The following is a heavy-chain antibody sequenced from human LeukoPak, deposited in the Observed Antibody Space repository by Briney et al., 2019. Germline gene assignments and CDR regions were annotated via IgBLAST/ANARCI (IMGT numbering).Heavy chain of an antibody. CDR2: IRSKANSYAT. CDR1: GFTFSGSA. D-gene: IGHD2-2*01. CDR3: TRLLRYCSSTSCYDY. V-gene: IGHV3-73*01. Sequence: GGSLRLSCAASGFTFSGSAMHWVRQASGKGLEWVGRIRSKANSYATAYAASVKGRFTISRDDSKNTAYLQMSSLKTEDTAVYYCTRLLRYCSSTSCYDYWGQGTLVTVSS. J-gene: IGHJ4*02.